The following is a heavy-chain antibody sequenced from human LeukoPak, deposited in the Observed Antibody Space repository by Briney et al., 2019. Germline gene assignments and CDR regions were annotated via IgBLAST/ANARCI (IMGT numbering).Heavy chain of an antibody. D-gene: IGHD6-19*01. Sequence: PSETLSLTCTVSGGSISSYYWSWIRQPPGKGLEWIGYIYYSGSTNYNPSLKSRVTMSVDTSKNQFSLKLRSMTAADTAVYYCARGLLSAVEYWGQGTLVTVSS. CDR1: GGSISSYY. J-gene: IGHJ4*02. V-gene: IGHV4-59*12. CDR2: IYYSGST. CDR3: ARGLLSAVEY.